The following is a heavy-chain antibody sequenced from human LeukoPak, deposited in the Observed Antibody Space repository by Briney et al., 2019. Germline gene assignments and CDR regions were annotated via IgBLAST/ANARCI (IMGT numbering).Heavy chain of an antibody. V-gene: IGHV4-34*01. Sequence: PSETLSLTCAVYGGSFSGYYWSWIRQPPGKGLEWIGEINHSGSTNYNPSLKSRVTISVDTSKSQFSLKLSSVTAADTAVYYCARGGFGVSGSNYYFDYWGQGTLVTVSS. CDR1: GGSFSGYY. J-gene: IGHJ4*02. CDR3: ARGGFGVSGSNYYFDY. CDR2: INHSGST. D-gene: IGHD3-22*01.